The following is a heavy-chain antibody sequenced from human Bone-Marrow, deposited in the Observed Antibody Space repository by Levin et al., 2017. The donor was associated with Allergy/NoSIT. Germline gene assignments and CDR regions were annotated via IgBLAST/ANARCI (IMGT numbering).Heavy chain of an antibody. J-gene: IGHJ4*02. CDR2: LSYDGTTE. CDR1: GFTFENHG. CDR3: ARTGGNRRHGFDS. Sequence: PGGSLRLSCVGSGFTFENHGIHWVRQAPGKGLEWVSVLSYDGTTEYYADSVKGRLTSSRDNSKNTVYLQIQSLTADDTAVYYCARTGGNRRHGFDSWGQGILVTVSS. V-gene: IGHV3-30*03. D-gene: IGHD1-1*01.